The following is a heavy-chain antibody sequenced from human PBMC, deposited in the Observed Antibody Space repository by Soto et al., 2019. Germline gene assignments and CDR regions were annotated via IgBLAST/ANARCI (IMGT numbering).Heavy chain of an antibody. Sequence: XGSLLLSCSAARFTVSSTSQTWVRQDTGRGLEWVAILDTGTDTVYADSVKGRFTISRDSSKNTWYLQMNSLRAEYTAMYFCARARYSGTYSGRLLDYRGQGTLVTVS. J-gene: IGHJ4*02. D-gene: IGHD2-15*01. V-gene: IGHV3-53*01. CDR2: LDTGTDT. CDR3: ARARYSGTYSGRLLDY. CDR1: RFTVSSTS.